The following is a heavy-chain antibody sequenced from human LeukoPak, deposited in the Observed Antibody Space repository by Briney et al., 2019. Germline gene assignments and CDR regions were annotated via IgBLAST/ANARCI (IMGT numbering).Heavy chain of an antibody. J-gene: IGHJ4*02. CDR1: GYSFTSYW. Sequence: RGESLKISCKGSGYSFTSYWISWVRQMPGKGLEWMGRIDPSDSYTNYSPSFQGHVTISADKSISTAYLQWSSLKASDTAMYYCATDPGGYSSSWFVDYWGQGTLVTVSS. D-gene: IGHD6-13*01. CDR2: IDPSDSYT. V-gene: IGHV5-10-1*01. CDR3: ATDPGGYSSSWFVDY.